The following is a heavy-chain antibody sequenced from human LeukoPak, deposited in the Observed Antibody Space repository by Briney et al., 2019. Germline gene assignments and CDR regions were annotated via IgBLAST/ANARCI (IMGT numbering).Heavy chain of an antibody. Sequence: GASVKASCKASGYTFTSYGISWVRQAPGQGLEWMGWISAYNDNTNYAQKLQDRVTMTTDTSTSTAYMELRSLRSNDTAVYYCARSPGGAGGGLNWFDPWGQGTLVTVSS. CDR1: GYTFTSYG. CDR2: ISAYNDNT. CDR3: ARSPGGAGGGLNWFDP. J-gene: IGHJ5*02. V-gene: IGHV1-18*01. D-gene: IGHD1-26*01.